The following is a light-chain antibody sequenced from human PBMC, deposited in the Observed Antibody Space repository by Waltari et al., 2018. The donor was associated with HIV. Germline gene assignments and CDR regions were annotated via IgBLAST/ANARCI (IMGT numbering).Light chain of an antibody. CDR3: SSYAGSSIYVI. CDR2: DVN. CDR1: ISDVGAYNY. Sequence: SCSGTISDVGAYNYVSWYQQHPGKAPKLIVFDVNERPSGVPDRFSGSKSGNTASLTIAGLQAEDEADYYCSSYAGSSIYVIFGGGTKLTVL. J-gene: IGLJ2*01. V-gene: IGLV2-11*03.